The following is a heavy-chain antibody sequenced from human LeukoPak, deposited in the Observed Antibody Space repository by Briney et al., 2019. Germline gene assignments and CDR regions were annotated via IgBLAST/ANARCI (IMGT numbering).Heavy chain of an antibody. CDR1: GFTFSSYS. V-gene: IGHV3-48*04. J-gene: IGHJ4*02. Sequence: GGSLRLSCAASGFTFSSYSMNWVRQAPGKGLEWVSYISGSGSTIYYADSVKGRFTISRDNAKKSLYLQMSSLRAEDTAIYYCTSRLVVVAPPNYWGQGTLVTVSS. CDR2: ISGSGSTI. CDR3: TSRLVVVAPPNY. D-gene: IGHD2-21*01.